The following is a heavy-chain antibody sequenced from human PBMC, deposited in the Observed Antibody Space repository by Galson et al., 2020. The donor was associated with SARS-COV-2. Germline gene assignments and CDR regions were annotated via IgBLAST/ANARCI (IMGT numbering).Heavy chain of an antibody. D-gene: IGHD1-20*01. V-gene: IGHV3-30*18. CDR2: ISYDGSNN. J-gene: IGHJ6*02. CDR3: AKTKGYNWDPVGMDV. Sequence: GGSLRLSCAASGFTFSSFGMNWVRQAPGKGLEWVAFISYDGSNNYYADSVKGRFTISRDNSKNTLYLQMNSLGPEDTALYYCAKTKGYNWDPVGMDVWGQGTTVTVSS. CDR1: GFTFSSFG.